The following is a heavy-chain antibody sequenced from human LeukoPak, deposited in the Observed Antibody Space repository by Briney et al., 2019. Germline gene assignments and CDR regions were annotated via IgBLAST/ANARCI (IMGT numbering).Heavy chain of an antibody. J-gene: IGHJ6*03. CDR1: GFTFSTYW. Sequence: GGSLRLSCAASGFTFSTYWMHRVRQAPGKGLMWVSRINEHGSRTTYADSVKGRFTISRDNAKKTLYLQMNSLSVEDTAVYYCVGWDYYYMDVWGKGTTVTVSS. CDR3: VGWDYYYMDV. CDR2: INEHGSRT. D-gene: IGHD6-19*01. V-gene: IGHV3-74*01.